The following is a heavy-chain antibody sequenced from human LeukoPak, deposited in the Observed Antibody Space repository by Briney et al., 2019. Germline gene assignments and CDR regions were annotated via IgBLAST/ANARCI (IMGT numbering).Heavy chain of an antibody. D-gene: IGHD3-10*01. J-gene: IGHJ2*01. V-gene: IGHV3-7*01. CDR1: GFTFSSDW. CDR3: VRYYTRQSWYFDL. CDR2: IKPDEGEK. Sequence: PGGSLRLSCAASGFTFSSDWMIWVRQSPGKGLEWVANIKPDEGEKYYVDSVKGRFTVSRDNAKNSLYLQMNSLRAEDTAVYYCVRYYTRQSWYFDLWGRGTLDTVSS.